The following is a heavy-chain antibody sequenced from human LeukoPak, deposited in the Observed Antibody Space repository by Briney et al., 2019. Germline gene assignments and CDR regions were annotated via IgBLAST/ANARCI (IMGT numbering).Heavy chain of an antibody. CDR1: GFTFSSYS. D-gene: IGHD2-2*03. CDR3: AKDRLDIVVVPDNYYYYGMDV. V-gene: IGHV3-30*18. CDR2: ISYDGSNK. J-gene: IGHJ6*02. Sequence: PGGSLRLSCAASGFTFSSYSMNWVRQAPGKGLEWVAVISYDGSNKYYADSVKGRFTISRDNSKNTLYLQMNSLRAEDTAVYYCAKDRLDIVVVPDNYYYYGMDVWGQGTTVTVSS.